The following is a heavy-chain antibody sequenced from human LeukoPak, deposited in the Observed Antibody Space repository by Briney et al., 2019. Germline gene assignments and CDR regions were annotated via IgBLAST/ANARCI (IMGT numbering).Heavy chain of an antibody. CDR1: GFTFSSHA. V-gene: IGHV3-23*01. CDR3: AKDRSSGWPQPHYFDY. CDR2: ISGSGERT. Sequence: GGSLRLSCAASGFTFSSHAMSWVRQAPGKGLERVSGISGSGERTYDSDSVKGRFTISRDNSKNTLYLQMNSLRAEDTAIYYCAKDRSSGWPQPHYFDYWGQGTLVTVSS. D-gene: IGHD6-19*01. J-gene: IGHJ4*02.